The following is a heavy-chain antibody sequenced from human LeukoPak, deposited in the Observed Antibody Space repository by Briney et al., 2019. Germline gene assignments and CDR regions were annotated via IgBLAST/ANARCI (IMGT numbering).Heavy chain of an antibody. Sequence: PSETLSLTCTVSDGSIGSTSYYWDWIRQPPGKGLEWIGEINHSGSTNYNPSLKSRVTISVDTSKNQFSLKLSSVTAADTAVYYCARGGKSRIAVAGYYYYYGMDVWGQGTTVTVSS. J-gene: IGHJ6*02. CDR1: DGSIGSTSYY. V-gene: IGHV4-39*07. D-gene: IGHD6-19*01. CDR3: ARGGKSRIAVAGYYYYYGMDV. CDR2: INHSGST.